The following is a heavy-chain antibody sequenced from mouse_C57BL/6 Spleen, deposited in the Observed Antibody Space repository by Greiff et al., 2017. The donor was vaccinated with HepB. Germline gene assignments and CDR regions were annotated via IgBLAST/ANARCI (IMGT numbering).Heavy chain of an antibody. CDR1: GYTFTDYE. CDR2: IDPETGGT. CDR3: TMRLLRY. Sequence: QVHVKQSGAELVRPGASVTLSCKASGYTFTDYEMHWVKQTPVHGLEWIGAIDPETGGTAYNQKFKGKAILTADKSSSTAYMELRSLTSEDSAVYYCTMRLLRYWGQGTTLTVSS. J-gene: IGHJ2*01. D-gene: IGHD2-3*01. V-gene: IGHV1-15*01.